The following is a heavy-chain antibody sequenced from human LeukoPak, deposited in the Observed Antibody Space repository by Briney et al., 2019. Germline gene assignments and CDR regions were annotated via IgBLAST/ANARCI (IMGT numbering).Heavy chain of an antibody. J-gene: IGHJ4*02. D-gene: IGHD3-3*01. CDR3: ARDPRLEISGMVIDMLDY. CDR2: ISSSSTYI. CDR1: GFTFSSHS. V-gene: IGHV3-21*01. Sequence: PGGSLRPSCAASGFTFSSHSMNWVRQAPGKGLEWGSYISSSSTYIYYAASVKGRFAISRDNARNSLFLQMNSLRAEDSGIYYCARDPRLEISGMVIDMLDYWGQGTLVTVSS.